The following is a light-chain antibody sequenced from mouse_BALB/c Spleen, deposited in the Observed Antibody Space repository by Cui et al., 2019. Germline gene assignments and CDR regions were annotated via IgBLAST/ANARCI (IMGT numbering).Light chain of an antibody. J-gene: IGKJ4*01. CDR1: SSVSS. CDR3: QHWSSNPPT. V-gene: IGKV4-72*01. Sequence: VLSQTPAIPSASPGAKVTLTCRAISSVSSMHLYQQKPRSSPKPWIYATSNLACGVPARFSGSGSGTSYSLTISRVEAEDAATYYCQHWSSNPPTFGSGTKLEIK. CDR2: ATS.